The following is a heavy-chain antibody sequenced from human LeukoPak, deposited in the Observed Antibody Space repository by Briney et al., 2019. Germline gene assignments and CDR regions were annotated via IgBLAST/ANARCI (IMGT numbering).Heavy chain of an antibody. CDR1: GGSISTYY. CDR3: ARETGDNSGKFYY. CDR2: IYYTGST. D-gene: IGHD4-23*01. J-gene: IGHJ4*02. V-gene: IGHV4-59*01. Sequence: SETLSLTCTVSGGSISTYYWSWIRQPPGPGREGIGDIYYTGSTIYNRSPESRVTMSVDTSENQLFLNLASVTAADTAVYYCARETGDNSGKFYYWGQGTLVTVSS.